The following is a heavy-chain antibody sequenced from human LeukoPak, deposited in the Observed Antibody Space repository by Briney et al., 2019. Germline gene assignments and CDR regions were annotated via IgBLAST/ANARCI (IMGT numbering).Heavy chain of an antibody. CDR3: ARDLDYYDSSGYYSTFDY. J-gene: IGHJ4*02. D-gene: IGHD3-22*01. V-gene: IGHV1-69*05. CDR1: GGTFISYA. Sequence: ASVKVSCKASGGTFISYAISWVRQAPGQGREWMGRIIPIFGTANYAQKFQGRVTITTDESTSTAYMELNSLRSEDTAVYYCARDLDYYDSSGYYSTFDYWGQGTLITVSS. CDR2: IIPIFGTA.